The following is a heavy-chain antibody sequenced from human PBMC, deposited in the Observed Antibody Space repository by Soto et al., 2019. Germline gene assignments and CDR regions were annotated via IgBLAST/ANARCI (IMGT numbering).Heavy chain of an antibody. CDR3: ARPRIAVAAADAFDI. CDR1: GGSISSSSYY. V-gene: IGHV4-39*01. Sequence: SETLSLTCTVSGGSISSSSYYWGWIRQPPGKGLEWIGSIYYSGSTYYSPSLKSRVTISVDTSKNQFSLRLSSVTAADTAVYYCARPRIAVAAADAFDIWGQGTMVTVSS. J-gene: IGHJ3*02. CDR2: IYYSGST. D-gene: IGHD6-19*01.